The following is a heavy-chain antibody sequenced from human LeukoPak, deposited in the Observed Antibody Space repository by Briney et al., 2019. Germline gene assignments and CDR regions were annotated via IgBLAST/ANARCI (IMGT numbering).Heavy chain of an antibody. Sequence: PSETLSLTCTVSGGSISSSNYYWGWIRQPPGKGLEWIGSIYCSGSTYYNPSLKSRVTISVDTSKNQFSLKLSSVTAADTAVYYCGVSSYYYYYYGMDVWGQGTTVTVSS. D-gene: IGHD6-6*01. V-gene: IGHV4-39*01. J-gene: IGHJ6*02. CDR1: GGSISSSNYY. CDR3: GVSSYYYYYYGMDV. CDR2: IYCSGST.